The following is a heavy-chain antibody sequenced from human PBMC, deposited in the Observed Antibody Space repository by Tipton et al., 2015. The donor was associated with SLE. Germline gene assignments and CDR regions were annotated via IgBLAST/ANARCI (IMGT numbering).Heavy chain of an antibody. CDR3: AREWELEGDAFDI. V-gene: IGHV3-64*04. CDR1: GFTFRSYT. Sequence: SLRLSCSASGFTFRSYTMHWVRQAPGKGLEDVSAISSNGGSTYYADSVKGRFTISRDNSKNTLYLQMNSLRAEDTAVYYCAREWELEGDAFDIWGQGTMVTVSS. J-gene: IGHJ3*02. D-gene: IGHD1-26*01. CDR2: ISSNGGST.